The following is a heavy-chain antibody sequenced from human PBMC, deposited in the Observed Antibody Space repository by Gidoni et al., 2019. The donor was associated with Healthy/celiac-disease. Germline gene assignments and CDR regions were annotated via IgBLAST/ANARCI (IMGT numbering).Heavy chain of an antibody. Sequence: EVQLVESGGGLVQPGGSLRLSCAASGFTFSSYELNWVRQAPGKGLEWVSYISSSGSTIYYADSVKGRFTISRDNAKNSLYLQMNSLRAEDTAVYYCARDFTYYYDSSGQPNAFDIWGQGTMVTVSS. CDR3: ARDFTYYYDSSGQPNAFDI. CDR2: ISSSGSTI. V-gene: IGHV3-48*03. J-gene: IGHJ3*02. D-gene: IGHD3-22*01. CDR1: GFTFSSYE.